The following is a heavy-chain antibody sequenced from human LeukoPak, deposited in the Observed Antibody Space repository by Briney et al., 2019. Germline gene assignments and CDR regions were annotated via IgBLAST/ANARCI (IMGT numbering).Heavy chain of an antibody. D-gene: IGHD1-26*01. CDR3: ARGAIRELLSRPYDY. V-gene: IGHV1-18*01. CDR1: GYTLTELS. CDR2: ISAYNGNT. J-gene: IGHJ4*02. Sequence: GASVKVSCKVSGYTLTELSMHWVRQAPGQGLEWMGWISAYNGNTNYAQKLQGRVTMTTDTSTSTAYMELRSLRSDDTAVYYCARGAIRELLSRPYDYWGQGTLVTVSS.